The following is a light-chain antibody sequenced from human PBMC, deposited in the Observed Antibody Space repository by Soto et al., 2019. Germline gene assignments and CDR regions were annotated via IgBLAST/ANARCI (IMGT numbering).Light chain of an antibody. V-gene: IGKV1-39*01. CDR2: AAS. CDR1: QSISSY. Sequence: DIQMTQSPSSLSASVGDRVTITCRASQSISSYLNWYQQKPWKAPKLLIYAASSLQSGVPSRFSGSGSGTDFTLTISSLQPEDFATYYCQQANSFPITFGQGTRLEIK. J-gene: IGKJ5*01. CDR3: QQANSFPIT.